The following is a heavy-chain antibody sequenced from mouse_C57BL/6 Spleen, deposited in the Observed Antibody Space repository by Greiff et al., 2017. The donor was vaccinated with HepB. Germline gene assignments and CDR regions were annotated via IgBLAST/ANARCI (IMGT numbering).Heavy chain of an antibody. CDR2: INPSTGGT. CDR1: GYSFTGYY. V-gene: IGHV1-42*01. D-gene: IGHD2-4*01. J-gene: IGHJ3*01. CDR3: ARGGYDYEDWFAY. Sequence: VQLQQPGPELVKPGASVKISCKASGYSFTGYYMNWVKQSPEKSLEWIGEINPSTGGTTYNQKFKAKATLTVDKSSSTAYMQLKSLTSEDSAVYYCARGGYDYEDWFAYWGQGTLVTVSA.